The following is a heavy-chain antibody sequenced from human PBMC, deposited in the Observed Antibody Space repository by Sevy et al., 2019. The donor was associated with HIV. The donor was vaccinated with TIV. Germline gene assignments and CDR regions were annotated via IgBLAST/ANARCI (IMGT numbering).Heavy chain of an antibody. V-gene: IGHV3-48*01. CDR1: GFTFSSYS. CDR2: IDSSSSNR. J-gene: IGHJ6*02. D-gene: IGHD5-12*01. Sequence: GGSLRLSCAASGFTFSSYSMNWVRQAPGKGLEWLSYIDSSSSNRYYAESVKGRFTVSRDNAKKSLYVQMNSLGGEDTAVYYWAREGGYTDQGMDVWGQGTTVTVSS. CDR3: AREGGYTDQGMDV.